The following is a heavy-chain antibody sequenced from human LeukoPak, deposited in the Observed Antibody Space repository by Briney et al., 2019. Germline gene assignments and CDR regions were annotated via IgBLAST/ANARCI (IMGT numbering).Heavy chain of an antibody. CDR3: AKTMWGMSGGDAFDI. D-gene: IGHD2-8*02. CDR2: ISWDGGST. CDR1: GFTFDDYT. Sequence: GGSLRLSCAASGFTFDDYTMHWVRHAPGKGLEWVSLISWDGGSTYYADSVKGRFTISRDNSKNSLYLQMNSLRTEDTALYYCAKTMWGMSGGDAFDIWGQGTMVTVSS. V-gene: IGHV3-43*01. J-gene: IGHJ3*02.